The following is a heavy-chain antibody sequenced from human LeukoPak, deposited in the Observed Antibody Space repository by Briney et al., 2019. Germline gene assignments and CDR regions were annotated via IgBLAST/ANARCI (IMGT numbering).Heavy chain of an antibody. Sequence: SQTLSLTCTVSGVSISSDKYYWSRIRQRRGKGLWWIGYMYYSGSTSYNPSLKSRVSISLGTPKNQFSLKLTSVTAADTAVYYCATPYCGTISCLDVFDIWGQGTMVTVSS. J-gene: IGHJ3*02. V-gene: IGHV4-31*03. CDR2: MYYSGST. D-gene: IGHD2-21*01. CDR1: GVSISSDKYY. CDR3: ATPYCGTISCLDVFDI.